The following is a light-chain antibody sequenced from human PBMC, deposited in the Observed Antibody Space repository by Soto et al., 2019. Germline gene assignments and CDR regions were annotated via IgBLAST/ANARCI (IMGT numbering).Light chain of an antibody. CDR1: QSVADK. CDR2: GAS. CDR3: QQYNNWPLT. J-gene: IGKJ4*01. Sequence: EIVMTQSPATLSVSPGERATLSCRPSQSVADKLAWYQQKPGQAPRLLIYGASTWATGIPARFSGSGSGTEFTLTISSLQTEDFAIYYCQQYNNWPLTLGGGTKVEIK. V-gene: IGKV3-15*01.